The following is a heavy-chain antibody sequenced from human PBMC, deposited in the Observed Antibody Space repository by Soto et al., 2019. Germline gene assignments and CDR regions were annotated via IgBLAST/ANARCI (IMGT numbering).Heavy chain of an antibody. D-gene: IGHD2-15*01. J-gene: IGHJ5*02. CDR1: GGSVSSGNYC. V-gene: IGHV4-61*01. CDR2: IYYTGST. Sequence: SVTLSLPCTVSGGSVSSGNYCLSWIRPPPGKGLEWIGFIYYTGSTSYNPSLKSRVTISMDTSKNQFSLKLTSVTAADTAVYYCASALYCSGGSCSFDPWGQGTLVTVSS. CDR3: ASALYCSGGSCSFDP.